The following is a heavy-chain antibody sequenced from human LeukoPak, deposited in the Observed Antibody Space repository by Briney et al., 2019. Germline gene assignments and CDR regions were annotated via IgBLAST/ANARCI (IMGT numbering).Heavy chain of an antibody. CDR1: AFTFSTYG. D-gene: IGHD1-1*01. V-gene: IGHV3-23*01. Sequence: AGGSLRLSCAASAFTFSTYGMSWVRQAPGKGLEWVSGISSSGGSIYYADSVKGRFTISRDNSKNTLYLQMNSLRAEDTAVYYCASMLEPLDYWGQGTLVTVSS. CDR3: ASMLEPLDY. J-gene: IGHJ4*02. CDR2: ISSSGGSI.